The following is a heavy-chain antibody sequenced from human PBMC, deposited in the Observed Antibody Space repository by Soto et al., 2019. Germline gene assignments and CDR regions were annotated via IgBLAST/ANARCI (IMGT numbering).Heavy chain of an antibody. CDR3: AREDAAARTSRYYYYGMDV. Sequence: QVPLVESGGGVVQPGRSLRLSCAASGFTFSSYGMHWVRQAPGKGLEWVAVIWYDGSNKYYADSVKGRFTISRDNSKNTLYLQMNSLRAEDTAVYYCAREDAAARTSRYYYYGMDVWGQGTTVTVSS. V-gene: IGHV3-33*01. J-gene: IGHJ6*02. CDR1: GFTFSSYG. D-gene: IGHD6-13*01. CDR2: IWYDGSNK.